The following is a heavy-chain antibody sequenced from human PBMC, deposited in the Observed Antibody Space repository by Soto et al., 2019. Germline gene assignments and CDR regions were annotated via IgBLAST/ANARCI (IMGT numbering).Heavy chain of an antibody. CDR1: GASISYGGFS. V-gene: IGHV4-31*11. D-gene: IGHD3-22*01. CDR2: ISHSGST. J-gene: IGHJ4*02. Sequence: PSETLSLTCAVSGASISYGGFSWSWIRQYPGTGLEWIGYISHSGSTYYNPSLKSRVTISVDTSKNQFSLKLSSVTAADTAVYYCATGYYDSSGYPDYWGQGTLVTVSS. CDR3: ATGYYDSSGYPDY.